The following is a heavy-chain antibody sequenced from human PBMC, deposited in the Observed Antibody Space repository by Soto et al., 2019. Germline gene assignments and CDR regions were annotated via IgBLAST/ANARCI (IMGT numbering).Heavy chain of an antibody. J-gene: IGHJ3*01. CDR1: GFALSTYS. CDR3: AREEGYCGGGSCFRSAFDL. D-gene: IGHD2-15*01. CDR2: TFNFDGSL. Sequence: EVQLVESGGRLVKPGGSLRLSCAASGFALSTYSIGWVRQAPGKGLEWVSFTFNFDGSLYYADSVKGRFAISRDNAKNSVYLQMNSLRAEDTAVYYCAREEGYCGGGSCFRSAFDLWGQGTVVTASS. V-gene: IGHV3-21*01.